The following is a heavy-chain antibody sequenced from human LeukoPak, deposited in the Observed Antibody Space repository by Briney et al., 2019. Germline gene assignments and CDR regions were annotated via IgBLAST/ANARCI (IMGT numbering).Heavy chain of an antibody. CDR2: ISSSSSYI. Sequence: AGGSLRLSCAASGFTFSSDSMNWVRQAPGKGPEWVSSISSSSSYIYYANSVKGRFTISRDNAKSLLYLQMNSLRAEDTAVYYCAREQAAAGRAYFDYWGQGTLVTVSS. V-gene: IGHV3-21*01. CDR3: AREQAAAGRAYFDY. J-gene: IGHJ4*02. CDR1: GFTFSSDS. D-gene: IGHD6-13*01.